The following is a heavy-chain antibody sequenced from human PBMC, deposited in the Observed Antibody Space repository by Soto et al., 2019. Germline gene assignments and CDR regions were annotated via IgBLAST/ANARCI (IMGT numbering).Heavy chain of an antibody. CDR2: IIPIFGTA. CDR1: GGTFSSYA. V-gene: IGHV1-69*12. J-gene: IGHJ6*02. Sequence: QVQLVQSGAEVKKPGSSEKVSCKASGGTFSSYAISWVRQAPGQGLEWMGGIIPIFGTANYAQKFQGRVTITADESTSTAYMELSSLRSEDTAVYYCARARGYCISTSCYYYGMDVWGQGTTVTVSS. CDR3: ARARGYCISTSCYYYGMDV. D-gene: IGHD2-2*01.